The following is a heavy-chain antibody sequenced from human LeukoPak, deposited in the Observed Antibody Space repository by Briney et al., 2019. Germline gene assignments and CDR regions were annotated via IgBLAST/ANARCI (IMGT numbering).Heavy chain of an antibody. D-gene: IGHD2-15*01. CDR3: ARARGAFYCSGGSCYSPVDY. CDR2: IIPIFGTA. Sequence: SVKVSCKASGGTFSSYAISWVRQAPGQELEWMGGIIPIFGTANYAQKFQGRVTITTDESTSTAYMELSSLRSEDTAVYYCARARGAFYCSGGSCYSPVDYWGQGTLVTVSS. CDR1: GGTFSSYA. V-gene: IGHV1-69*05. J-gene: IGHJ4*02.